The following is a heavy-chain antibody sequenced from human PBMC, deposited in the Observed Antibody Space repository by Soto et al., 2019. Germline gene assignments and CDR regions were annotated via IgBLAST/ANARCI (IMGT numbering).Heavy chain of an antibody. CDR2: IYSGGST. Sequence: GGSLRLSCAASGFTVSSNYMSWVRQAPGKGLEWVSVIYSGGSTYYADSVKGRFTISRDNSKNTLYLQMNSLRAEDTAVYYCAGLSVVPLIPYYYYYYMDVWGKGTTVTVSS. J-gene: IGHJ6*03. CDR3: AGLSVVPLIPYYYYYYMDV. CDR1: GFTVSSNY. V-gene: IGHV3-66*01. D-gene: IGHD2-15*01.